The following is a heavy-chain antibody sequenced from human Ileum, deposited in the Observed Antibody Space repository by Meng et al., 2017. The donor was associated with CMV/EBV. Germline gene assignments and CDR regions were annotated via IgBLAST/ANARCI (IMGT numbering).Heavy chain of an antibody. CDR3: ARDRTVGPTPDGSLGA. V-gene: IGHV4-39*07. CDR1: GGSISTNSDY. J-gene: IGHJ4*02. CDR2: VHYTGTT. D-gene: IGHD1-26*01. Sequence: QLQESGPGPVKPSEPLSLTCTVSGGSISTNSDYWGWVRQPPGKGLEWIATVHYTGTTYYNPSLKSPVIISIDTSKNQFSLRLTSVTAADTAVYYCARDRTVGPTPDGSLGAWGQGTLVTVSS.